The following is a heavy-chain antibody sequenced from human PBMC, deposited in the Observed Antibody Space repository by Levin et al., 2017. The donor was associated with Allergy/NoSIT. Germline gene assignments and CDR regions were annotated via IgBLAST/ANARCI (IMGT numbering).Heavy chain of an antibody. V-gene: IGHV6-1*01. CDR1: GDSVSSKSAA. J-gene: IGHJ4*02. CDR2: TYYRSKWST. D-gene: IGHD3-16*01. CDR3: ARQKAGGCDY. Sequence: PSETLSLTCAISGDSVSSKSAAWNWIRQSPSKGLEFLGRTYYRSKWSTDYAVSVKGRITVNPDTSKNQFSLQLNSVTPDDTAVYYCARQKAGGCDYWGQGTLVTVSS.